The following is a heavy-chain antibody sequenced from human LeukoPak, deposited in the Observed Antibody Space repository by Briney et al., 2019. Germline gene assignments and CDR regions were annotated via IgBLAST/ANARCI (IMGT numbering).Heavy chain of an antibody. CDR2: VLPGGVT. CDR1: GFSVRANH. D-gene: IGHD3-22*01. Sequence: GGSLRLSCAVSGFSVRANHMAWVRQGPGKGLEWVSVVLPGGVTHYTDSLKDRFTISTDNSNNLLYLQLDSLRAEDTALYYCVRERDYDTYFDYWGRGTLVTVSS. V-gene: IGHV3-53*01. CDR3: VRERDYDTYFDY. J-gene: IGHJ4*02.